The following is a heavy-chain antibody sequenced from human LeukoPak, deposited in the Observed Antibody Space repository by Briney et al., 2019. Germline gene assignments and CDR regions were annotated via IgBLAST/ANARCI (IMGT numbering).Heavy chain of an antibody. J-gene: IGHJ4*02. Sequence: GGSLRLSCAASGFTFSSYWMSWVRQAPGKGLEWVANIKQDGSEKYYVDSVKGRFTISRDNAKNSLYLQMNSLRAEDTAVYYCARAPSYYYDSSGVDYWGQGTLVTVSS. CDR1: GFTFSSYW. CDR2: IKQDGSEK. V-gene: IGHV3-7*03. D-gene: IGHD3-22*01. CDR3: ARAPSYYYDSSGVDY.